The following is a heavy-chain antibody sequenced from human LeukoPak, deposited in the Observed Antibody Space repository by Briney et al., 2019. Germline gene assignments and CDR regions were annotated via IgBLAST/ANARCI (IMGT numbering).Heavy chain of an antibody. CDR1: GGSISSGDNY. D-gene: IGHD3-22*01. V-gene: IGHV4-30-4*01. CDR3: ARVPFYDSSGVF. Sequence: SETLSLTCTVSGGSISSGDNYWSWIRQPPGKGLEWIGYIYYSGSTYYNPSLKSRVTISSDTSKNQFSLKLSSVTAADTAVYYCARVPFYDSSGVFWGQGTPVTVSS. J-gene: IGHJ4*02. CDR2: IYYSGST.